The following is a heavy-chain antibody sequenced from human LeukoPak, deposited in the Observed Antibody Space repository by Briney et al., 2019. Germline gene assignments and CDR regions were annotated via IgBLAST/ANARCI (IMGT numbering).Heavy chain of an antibody. D-gene: IGHD1-26*01. Sequence: ASVKVSCKASGYSFTSYYTHWVRLAPGQGLEWMGVINPSGGSTRYAQKFQDRVTMTRDMSTSTVYMELSGLRSEDTAVYYCAREGVSGSYLGYWGQGTLVTVSS. J-gene: IGHJ4*02. CDR3: AREGVSGSYLGY. CDR2: INPSGGST. CDR1: GYSFTSYY. V-gene: IGHV1-46*01.